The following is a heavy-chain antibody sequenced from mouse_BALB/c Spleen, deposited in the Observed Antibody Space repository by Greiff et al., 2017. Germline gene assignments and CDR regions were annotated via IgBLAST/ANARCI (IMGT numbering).Heavy chain of an antibody. CDR2: IDPANGNT. J-gene: IGHJ4*01. Sequence: EVQLQQSGAELVKPGASVKLSCTASGFNIKDTYMHWVKQRPEQGLEWIGRIDPANGNTKYDPKFQGKATITADTSSNTAYLQLSSLTSEDTAVYYCARGGLLRLYAMDYWGQGTSVTVSS. CDR3: ARGGLLRLYAMDY. D-gene: IGHD2-3*01. V-gene: IGHV14-3*02. CDR1: GFNIKDTY.